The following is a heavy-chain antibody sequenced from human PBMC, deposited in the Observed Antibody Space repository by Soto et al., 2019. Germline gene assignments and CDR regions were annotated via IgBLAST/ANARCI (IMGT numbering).Heavy chain of an antibody. CDR1: GFTFSSYG. D-gene: IGHD6-19*01. Sequence: QVQLVEPGGGVVQPGRSLRLSCAASGFTFSSYGMHWVRQAPGKGLEWVAVISYDGSNKYYADSVKGRFTISRDNSKNTLYLQMNSLRAEDTAVYYCAKEVLGDSSGWYYYWGQGTLVTVSS. J-gene: IGHJ4*02. V-gene: IGHV3-30*18. CDR3: AKEVLGDSSGWYYY. CDR2: ISYDGSNK.